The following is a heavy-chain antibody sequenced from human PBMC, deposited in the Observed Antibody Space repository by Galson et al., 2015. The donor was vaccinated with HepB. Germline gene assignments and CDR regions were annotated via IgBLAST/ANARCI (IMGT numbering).Heavy chain of an antibody. Sequence: SLRLSCAAAGIGVSSSYMTWVRQAPGKGLEWVSVIYKSGSTYYGDSVKGRFTISRDNSKNTLYLQMNSLRVEDTAVYYCARDLYGPGSYWSGSKHYGMDVWGHGTTVTVSS. J-gene: IGHJ6*02. CDR2: IYKSGST. D-gene: IGHD3-10*01. V-gene: IGHV3-66*01. CDR1: GIGVSSSY. CDR3: ARDLYGPGSYWSGSKHYGMDV.